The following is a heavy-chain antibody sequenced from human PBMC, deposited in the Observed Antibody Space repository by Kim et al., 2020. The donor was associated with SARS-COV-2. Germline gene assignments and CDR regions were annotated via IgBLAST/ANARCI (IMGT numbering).Heavy chain of an antibody. Sequence: SGPTLVNPTQTLTLTCTFSGFSLSSRGMCVSWIRQPPGKALEWLALSDWDDDKYYSTSLKTRLTISKDTSNNQVVLTMTNMDPVDTATYYCARITYYYGSGIYYGMDVWGQGTTLTVSS. CDR3: ARITYYYGSGIYYGMDV. J-gene: IGHJ6*02. CDR2: SDWDDDK. D-gene: IGHD3-10*01. CDR1: GFSLSSRGMC. V-gene: IGHV2-70*01.